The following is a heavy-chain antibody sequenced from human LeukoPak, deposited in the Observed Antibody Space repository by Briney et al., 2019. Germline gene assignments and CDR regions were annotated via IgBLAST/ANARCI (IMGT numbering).Heavy chain of an antibody. J-gene: IGHJ6*03. CDR3: ARTRDYYYYYMDV. CDR1: GYTFTSYG. Sequence: ASVKVSCKASGYTFTSYGISWVRRAPGQGLEWMGWISAYNGNTNYAQKFQGRVTMTRNTSISTAYMELSSLRSEDTAVYYCARTRDYYYYYMDVWGKGTTATVSS. V-gene: IGHV1-18*01. CDR2: ISAYNGNT.